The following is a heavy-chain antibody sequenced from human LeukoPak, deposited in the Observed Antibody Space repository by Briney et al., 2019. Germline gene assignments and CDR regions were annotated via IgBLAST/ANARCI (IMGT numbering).Heavy chain of an antibody. CDR1: GFTFSSHT. V-gene: IGHV3-23*01. D-gene: IGHD2-2*01. J-gene: IGHJ4*02. CDR2: ISGSGGST. Sequence: HPGGSLRLSCAASGFTFSSHTMSWVRQAPGKGLEWVSGISGSGGSTYYADSVKGRFTISRDNSKNTLYLQMNSLRAEDTAVYYCAKVPWCVGSTSCYGYDYWGQGTLVTVSS. CDR3: AKVPWCVGSTSCYGYDY.